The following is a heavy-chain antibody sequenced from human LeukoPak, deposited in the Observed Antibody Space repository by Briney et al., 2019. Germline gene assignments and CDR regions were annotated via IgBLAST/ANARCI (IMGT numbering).Heavy chain of an antibody. D-gene: IGHD1-26*01. CDR1: GYTFTSYG. J-gene: IGHJ4*02. V-gene: IGHV1-69*04. Sequence: ASVKVSCKASGYTFTSYGISWVRQAPGQGLEWMGRIIPILGIANYAQKFQGRVTITADKSTSTAYMELSSLRSEDTAVYYCARPEVGATETTFDYWGQGTLVTVSS. CDR3: ARPEVGATETTFDY. CDR2: IIPILGIA.